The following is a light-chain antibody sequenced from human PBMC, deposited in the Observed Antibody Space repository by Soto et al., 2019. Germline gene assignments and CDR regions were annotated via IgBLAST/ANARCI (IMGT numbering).Light chain of an antibody. CDR2: LGS. V-gene: IGKV2-28*01. Sequence: DIVMTQSPLSLPVTPGEPASISCRSSQSLLHSNGYNYLDWYLQKPGQSPQLLIYLGSNRASGVPDRFSGSGSGTDFTLKISRVEAEDVGVYYCMQPLQSWTFGQATKVDI. CDR1: QSLLHSNGYNY. J-gene: IGKJ1*01. CDR3: MQPLQSWT.